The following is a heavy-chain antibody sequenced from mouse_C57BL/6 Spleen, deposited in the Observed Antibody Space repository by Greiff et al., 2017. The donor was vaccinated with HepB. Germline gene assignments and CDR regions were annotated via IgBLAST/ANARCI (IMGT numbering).Heavy chain of an antibody. Sequence: VQLQQPGAELVKPGASVKMSCKASGYTFTSYWITWVKQRPGQGLEWIGDIYPGSGSTNYNEKFKSKATLTVDTSSSTAYMQLSSLTSEDSAVYYCARGHYYYGISYCAMDYWGQGTSVTVSS. D-gene: IGHD1-1*01. CDR1: GYTFTSYW. J-gene: IGHJ4*01. CDR2: IYPGSGST. CDR3: ARGHYYYGISYCAMDY. V-gene: IGHV1-55*01.